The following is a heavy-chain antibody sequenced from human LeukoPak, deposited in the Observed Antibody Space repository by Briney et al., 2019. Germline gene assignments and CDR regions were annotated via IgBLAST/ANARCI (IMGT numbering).Heavy chain of an antibody. CDR1: GFTVSSNY. J-gene: IGHJ4*02. V-gene: IGHV3-53*01. D-gene: IGHD7-27*01. CDR3: ARRTGAYFDY. Sequence: HTGGSLRFSCAASGFTVSSNYMSWVRQAPGKGLEWVSVIYSGGSTYYADSVKGRFTISRDNSKNTLYLQMNSLRAEDTAVYYCARRTGAYFDYWGQGTLVTVSS. CDR2: IYSGGST.